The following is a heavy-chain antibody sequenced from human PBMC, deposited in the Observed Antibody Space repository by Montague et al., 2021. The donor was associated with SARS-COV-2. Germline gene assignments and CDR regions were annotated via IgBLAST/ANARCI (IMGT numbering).Heavy chain of an antibody. CDR1: GDSVSSTYY. V-gene: IGHV4-4*07. CDR3: ARGQQLDFDY. Sequence: SETLSLTCTVSGDSVSSTYYWSWIRQPAGKGLEWIGRIYISGSTNYNPSLKSRVTMSIDTSKNQFSLKLNSLTAADTAVYYCARGQQLDFDYWAREPWSPSPQ. D-gene: IGHD6-13*01. CDR2: IYISGST. J-gene: IGHJ4*02.